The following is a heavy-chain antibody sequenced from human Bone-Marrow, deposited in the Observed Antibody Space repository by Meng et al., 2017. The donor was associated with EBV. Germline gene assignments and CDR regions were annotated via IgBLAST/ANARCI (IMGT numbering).Heavy chain of an antibody. CDR1: GGSISSSNW. D-gene: IGHD2-2*01. CDR3: ARGYCSSTSCYGSDWFDP. Sequence: QGSGPGLVKPSGTLSLTCAGSGGSISSSNWWSWVRQPPGKGLEWIGEIYHSGSTNYNPSLKSRVTISVDKSKNQFSLKLSSVTAADTAVYYCARGYCSSTSCYGSDWFDPWGQGTLVTVSS. J-gene: IGHJ5*02. CDR2: IYHSGST. V-gene: IGHV4-4*02.